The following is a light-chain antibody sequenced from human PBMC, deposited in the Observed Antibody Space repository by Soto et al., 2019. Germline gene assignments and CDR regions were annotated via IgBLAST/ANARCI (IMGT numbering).Light chain of an antibody. CDR2: DVT. J-gene: IGLJ2*01. V-gene: IGLV2-14*01. Sequence: QPASVSGSPGQSITISCTGTRSDVGGYNFVSWYQQHPGKVPKLLIYDVTHRPSGVSNRFSASKSANTASLTISGLQAEDEADYYCSSYTSTNTLVFGGGTKLTVL. CDR1: RSDVGGYNF. CDR3: SSYTSTNTLV.